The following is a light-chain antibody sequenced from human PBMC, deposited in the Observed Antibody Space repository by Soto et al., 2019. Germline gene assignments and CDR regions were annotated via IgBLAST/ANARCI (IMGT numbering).Light chain of an antibody. V-gene: IGLV1-51*01. CDR2: DDD. J-gene: IGLJ1*01. CDR3: GSWDSSLSAYV. Sequence: QSVLTQPPSVSAAPGQKVTISCSGSSSNIGGNSVSWYQQLPGTAPKLLIYDDDKRRSGIPDRFSGSKSGTSATLRITGFQTGDEADYYCGSWDSSLSAYVFGTGTKVTVL. CDR1: SSNIGGNS.